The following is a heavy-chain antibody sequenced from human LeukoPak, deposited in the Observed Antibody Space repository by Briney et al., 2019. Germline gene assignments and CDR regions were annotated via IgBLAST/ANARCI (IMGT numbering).Heavy chain of an antibody. D-gene: IGHD4-23*01. Sequence: GGSLRLSCAASGFTFSSYSMNWVRRAPGKGLEWVSSISSSGTYIYYADSVKGRFTMSRDNPKNSLYLQMNSLRAEDTAVYYCAMPYDYGGNSDYWGQGTLVTVSS. J-gene: IGHJ4*02. V-gene: IGHV3-21*01. CDR3: AMPYDYGGNSDY. CDR1: GFTFSSYS. CDR2: ISSSGTYI.